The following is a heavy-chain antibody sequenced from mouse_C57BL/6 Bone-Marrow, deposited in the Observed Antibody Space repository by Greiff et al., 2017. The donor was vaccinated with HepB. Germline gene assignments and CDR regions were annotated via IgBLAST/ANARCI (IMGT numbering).Heavy chain of an antibody. CDR1: GYTFTDYY. CDR2: INPYNGGT. D-gene: IGHD1-1*01. CDR3: ARDYYGSRFAH. Sequence: EVQLQQSGPVLVKPGASVKMSCKASGYTFTDYYMNWVKQSHGKSLEWIGVINPYNGGTSYNQKFKGKATLTVDKSSSTAYMELNSLTSEDSAVYYCARDYYGSRFAHWGQGTLVTVSA. V-gene: IGHV1-19*01. J-gene: IGHJ3*01.